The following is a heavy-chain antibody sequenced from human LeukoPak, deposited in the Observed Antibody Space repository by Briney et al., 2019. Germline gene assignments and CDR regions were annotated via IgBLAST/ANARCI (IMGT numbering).Heavy chain of an antibody. CDR1: GGFISSYY. CDR2: IYYSGST. CDR3: VRGHITRIFDN. D-gene: IGHD2-15*01. Sequence: MPSETLPLTCTVSGGFISSYYWTWIRQPPGKGLEWIGYIYYSGSTNYNPSLKSRVTISVDTSKNQFSLKLSSVTAADTAVYYCVRGHITRIFDNWGQGTLVTVSS. V-gene: IGHV4-59*01. J-gene: IGHJ4*02.